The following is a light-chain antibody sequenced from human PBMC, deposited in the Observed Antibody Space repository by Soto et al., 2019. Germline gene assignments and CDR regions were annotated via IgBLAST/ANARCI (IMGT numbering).Light chain of an antibody. Sequence: DIQLTQSPSFLSASVGDRVTISCRASQGISDYLAWYQQKPGKAPKLLIYGASTLQSGVPSRFSGSASGTKFTLAISRLQPEEFATYFCQQFYAYPLTFRGGTQVEIK. CDR2: GAS. J-gene: IGKJ4*01. CDR1: QGISDY. V-gene: IGKV1-9*01. CDR3: QQFYAYPLT.